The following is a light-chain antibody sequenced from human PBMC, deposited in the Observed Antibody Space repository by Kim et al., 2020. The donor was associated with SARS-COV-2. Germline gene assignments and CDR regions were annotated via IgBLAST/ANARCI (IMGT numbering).Light chain of an antibody. CDR2: YDS. V-gene: IGLV3-21*04. CDR1: NIGSKS. Sequence: SYELTQPPSVSVAPGETARITCGGNNIGSKSVHWYQHKPGQAPVLVIYYDSDRPSRIPERFSGSKSGNTATLAISRVEAGDEADYYCQVWDSSSDHWVFGGGTQLTVL. J-gene: IGLJ3*02. CDR3: QVWDSSSDHWV.